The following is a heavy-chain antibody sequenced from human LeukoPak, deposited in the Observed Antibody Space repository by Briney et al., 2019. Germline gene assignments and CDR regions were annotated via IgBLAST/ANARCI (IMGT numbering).Heavy chain of an antibody. CDR2: MNPNSGNT. CDR3: ARGGGYSYGIMDV. Sequence: ASVNVSCKASGYTFTSYDINWVRQATGQGLEWVGWMNPNSGNTGYAQKFQGRITITRNTSISTAYMELSSLTAEDTAVYYCARGGGYSYGIMDVWGKGTTVTVSS. V-gene: IGHV1-8*03. J-gene: IGHJ6*03. D-gene: IGHD5-18*01. CDR1: GYTFTSYD.